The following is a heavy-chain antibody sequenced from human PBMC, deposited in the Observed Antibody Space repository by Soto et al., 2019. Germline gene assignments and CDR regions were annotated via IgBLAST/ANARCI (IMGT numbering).Heavy chain of an antibody. CDR1: GYTFTTFG. V-gene: IGHV1-18*01. J-gene: IGHJ4*02. CDR3: GREYCRGGRCYSPDY. Sequence: QVQLVQSGAEVKPPGASVKVSCKASGYTFTTFGISWVRQAPGQGLEWMGWTRTNNGDPYYAPRFQGRVTVTKDTSTRTAYKELRSLGSDDTAVYYCGREYCRGGRCYSPDYWGQGTLVTVSS. D-gene: IGHD2-15*01. CDR2: TRTNNGDP.